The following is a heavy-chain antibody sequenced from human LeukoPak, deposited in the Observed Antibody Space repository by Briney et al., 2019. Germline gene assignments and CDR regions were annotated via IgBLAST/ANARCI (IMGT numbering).Heavy chain of an antibody. CDR3: ASVLWSGYYYYYYYMDV. Sequence: ASVKVSCKASGGTFSSYAISWVRQAPGQGLEWMGGIIPIFGTANYAQKFQGRVTITADESTSTAYMELSSLRSEDTAVYYCASVLWSGYYYYYYYMDVWGKGTTVTVSS. V-gene: IGHV1-69*01. J-gene: IGHJ6*03. D-gene: IGHD3-3*01. CDR2: IIPIFGTA. CDR1: GGTFSSYA.